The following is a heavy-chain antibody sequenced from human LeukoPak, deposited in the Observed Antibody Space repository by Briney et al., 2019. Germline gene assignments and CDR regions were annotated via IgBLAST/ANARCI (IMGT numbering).Heavy chain of an antibody. CDR2: INPNSGGT. D-gene: IGHD2-15*01. CDR3: ARVGGYCSGGSCYSTPEYFQH. J-gene: IGHJ1*01. Sequence: ASVKVSRKASGYTFTGYYMHWVRQAPGQGLEWMGRINPNSGGTNYAQKFQGRVTMTRDTSISTAYMELSRLRSDDTAVDYCARVGGYCSGGSCYSTPEYFQHWGQGTLVTVSS. V-gene: IGHV1-2*06. CDR1: GYTFTGYY.